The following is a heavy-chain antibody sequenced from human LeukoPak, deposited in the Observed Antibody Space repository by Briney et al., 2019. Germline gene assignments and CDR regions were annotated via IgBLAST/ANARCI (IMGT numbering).Heavy chain of an antibody. D-gene: IGHD3-10*01. CDR1: GGSFSGYY. CDR3: ASTYYGGDAFDI. CDR2: INHSGST. Sequence: SETLSLTCAVYGGSFSGYYWSWIRQPPGKGLEWIGEINHSGSTNYNPSLKSRVTISVDTPKNQFSLKLSSVTAADTAVYYCASTYYGGDAFDIWGQGTMVTVSS. V-gene: IGHV4-34*01. J-gene: IGHJ3*02.